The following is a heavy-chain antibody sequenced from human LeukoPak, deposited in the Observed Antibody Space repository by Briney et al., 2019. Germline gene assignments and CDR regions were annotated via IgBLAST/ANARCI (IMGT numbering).Heavy chain of an antibody. D-gene: IGHD4-11*01. J-gene: IGHJ4*02. CDR2: IKQDGSEK. CDR3: ARDSFGLQPFDY. V-gene: IGHV3-7*01. Sequence: GGSLRLSCAASGFTFSSYWMSWVRQAPGQGLEWVANIKQDGSEKYYVDSAKGRFTISRDNAKNSLYLQMNSLRAEDTAVYYCARDSFGLQPFDYWGQGTLVTVSS. CDR1: GFTFSSYW.